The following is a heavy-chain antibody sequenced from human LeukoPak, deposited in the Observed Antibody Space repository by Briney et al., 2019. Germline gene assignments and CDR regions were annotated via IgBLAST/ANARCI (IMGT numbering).Heavy chain of an antibody. CDR3: AVYCSSTSCHGWFDP. Sequence: SETLSLTCAVYGGSFSGYYWSWIRQPPGKGLEWIGEINHSGSTNYNPSLKSRVTISVDTSKNQFSLKLSSVTAADTAVYYCAVYCSSTSCHGWFDPWGQGTLVTVSS. J-gene: IGHJ5*02. CDR1: GGSFSGYY. V-gene: IGHV4-34*01. D-gene: IGHD2-2*01. CDR2: INHSGST.